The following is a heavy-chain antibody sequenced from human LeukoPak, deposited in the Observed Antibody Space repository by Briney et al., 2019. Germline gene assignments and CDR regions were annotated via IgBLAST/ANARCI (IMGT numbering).Heavy chain of an antibody. V-gene: IGHV4-4*02. CDR1: GFTFNNYEM. CDR3: ASKWLGLNY. J-gene: IGHJ4*02. Sequence: GSLRLSCEASGFTFNNYEMTWVRQPPGKGLEWIGEIYHSGSTNYIPSLKSRVTISVDKSKNQFSLRLSSVTAADTAVYYCASKWLGLNYWGQGTLVTVSS. CDR2: IYHSGST. D-gene: IGHD6-19*01.